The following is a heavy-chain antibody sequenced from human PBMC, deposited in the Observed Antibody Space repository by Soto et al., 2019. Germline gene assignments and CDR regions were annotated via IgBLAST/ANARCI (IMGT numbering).Heavy chain of an antibody. CDR1: GDCISRISYD. Sequence: PSETLSVTCTVTGDCISRISYDWGWIRQSRGKGLEWGGSLYYSGGTYNNPSLRSRVSMYIDTSKDQFSLKLESVAAADTALYLCAGQRTSVVTESYFVVGGPGALVTVSS. D-gene: IGHD2-21*02. CDR2: LYYSGGT. V-gene: IGHV4-39*01. J-gene: IGHJ1*01. CDR3: AGQRTSVVTESYFVV.